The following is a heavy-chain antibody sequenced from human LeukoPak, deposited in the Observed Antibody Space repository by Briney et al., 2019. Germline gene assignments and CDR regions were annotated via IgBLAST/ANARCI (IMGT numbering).Heavy chain of an antibody. V-gene: IGHV3-48*03. CDR3: ARVWGAVAGTIPLDY. Sequence: GGSLRLSCAASGFTFSSYEMNWVRQAPGKGLEGVSYISSSGSTIYYADPVKGRFTISRDNAKNSLYLQMNSLRAEDTAVYYCARVWGAVAGTIPLDYWGQGTLVTVSS. J-gene: IGHJ4*02. D-gene: IGHD6-19*01. CDR1: GFTFSSYE. CDR2: ISSSGSTI.